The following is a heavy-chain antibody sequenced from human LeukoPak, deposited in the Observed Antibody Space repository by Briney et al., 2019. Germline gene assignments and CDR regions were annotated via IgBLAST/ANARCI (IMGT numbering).Heavy chain of an antibody. D-gene: IGHD3-22*01. CDR3: ARGHNTGLGTMIVVVSVWFDP. Sequence: SETLSLTCTVSGGSISSSNYYWGWIRQPPGKGLEWIGSIYYSGNTYYSPSLKSRLTISVDTSKNQFSLKLSSVTAADTAVYYCARGHNTGLGTMIVVVSVWFDPWGQGTLVTVSS. CDR2: IYYSGNT. J-gene: IGHJ5*02. CDR1: GGSISSSNYY. V-gene: IGHV4-39*07.